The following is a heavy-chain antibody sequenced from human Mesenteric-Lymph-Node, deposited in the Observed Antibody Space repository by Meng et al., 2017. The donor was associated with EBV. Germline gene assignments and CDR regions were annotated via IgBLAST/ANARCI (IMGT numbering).Heavy chain of an antibody. J-gene: IGHJ5*02. CDR1: GYSFSNYP. Sequence: QGQLVQSAAEVKKPGASVKVSCKASGYSFSNYPISWVRQAPGQGLECMGWIRGYNGDTKYARNFQGRVTMTTDTSTSTAYMELRSLRSDDTAVYYCARAYNSGYLMGWLDPWGQGTLVTVSS. CDR2: IRGYNGDT. CDR3: ARAYNSGYLMGWLDP. D-gene: IGHD3-22*01. V-gene: IGHV1-18*01.